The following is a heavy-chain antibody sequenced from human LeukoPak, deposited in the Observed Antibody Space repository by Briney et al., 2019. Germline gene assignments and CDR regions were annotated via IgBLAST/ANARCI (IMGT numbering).Heavy chain of an antibody. Sequence: SETLSLTCAVSGGSISSGGYSWSWIRQPPGKGLEWIGYIYHRGSTYYNPSLKSRVTISVDRSKNQFSLKLSSVTAADTAVYYCARVGNRSGYYKSDWFDPWGQGTLVTVSS. CDR2: IYHRGST. D-gene: IGHD3-22*01. V-gene: IGHV4-30-2*01. CDR1: GGSISSGGYS. J-gene: IGHJ5*02. CDR3: ARVGNRSGYYKSDWFDP.